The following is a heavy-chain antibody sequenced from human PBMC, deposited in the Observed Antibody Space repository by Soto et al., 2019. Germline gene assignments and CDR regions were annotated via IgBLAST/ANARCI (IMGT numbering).Heavy chain of an antibody. D-gene: IGHD3-16*01. CDR1: GFTFSSYD. Sequence: EVQLLESGGGLVQPGGSLRLSCEASGFTFSSYDMSWVRQAPGQWLELVSVISGSGGRTYSSDSGKGRFTISRDNSKNTLYLQMNSLRAEDTAVYYCAKRGRGAVAYYYGGQGTLVTVSS. V-gene: IGHV3-23*01. J-gene: IGHJ4*02. CDR2: ISGSGGRT. CDR3: AKRGRGAVAYYY.